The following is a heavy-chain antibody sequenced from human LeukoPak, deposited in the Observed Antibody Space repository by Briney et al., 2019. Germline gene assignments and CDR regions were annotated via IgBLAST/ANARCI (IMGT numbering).Heavy chain of an antibody. J-gene: IGHJ4*02. V-gene: IGHV3-23*01. Sequence: PGGSLRLSCAASGFTFSSYAMSWVRQAPGKGLEWVSAISGSGGSTHYADSVKGRFTISRDNSKNTLYLQMNSLRAEDTAVYYCAKPHTSHCGGDCLDYWGQGTLVTVSS. CDR1: GFTFSSYA. D-gene: IGHD2-21*02. CDR2: ISGSGGST. CDR3: AKPHTSHCGGDCLDY.